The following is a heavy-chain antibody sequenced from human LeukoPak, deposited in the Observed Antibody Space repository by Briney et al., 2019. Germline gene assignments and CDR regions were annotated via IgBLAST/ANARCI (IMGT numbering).Heavy chain of an antibody. CDR1: GFTFNKSW. CDR2: IKEDGTQK. D-gene: IGHD7-27*01. Sequence: PGGSLRLSCAASGFTFNKSWMSWVRQAPGKGPEWVANIKEDGTQKYYVDSVRGRFTISRDNAENSLYLQMNSLRDEDTAGYYCAKTGERDYWGRGTLVTVSS. V-gene: IGHV3-7*01. CDR3: AKTGERDY. J-gene: IGHJ4*02.